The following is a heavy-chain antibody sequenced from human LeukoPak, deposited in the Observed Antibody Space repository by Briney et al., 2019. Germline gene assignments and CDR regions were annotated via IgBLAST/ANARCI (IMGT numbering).Heavy chain of an antibody. CDR1: GFTFSSYA. V-gene: IGHV3-23*01. D-gene: IGHD6-6*01. CDR2: ISGSGGST. CDR3: AKEILSARPCYYYYYMDV. Sequence: PGGSLRLSCAASGFTFSSYAMSWVRQAPGKGLEWVSAISGSGGSTYYADSVKGRFTISRDNSKNTLYLQMNSLRAEDTAVYYCAKEILSARPCYYYYYMDVWGKGTTVTVSS. J-gene: IGHJ6*03.